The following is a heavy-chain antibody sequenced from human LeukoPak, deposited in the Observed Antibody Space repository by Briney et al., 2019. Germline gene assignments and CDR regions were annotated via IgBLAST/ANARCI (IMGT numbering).Heavy chain of an antibody. Sequence: GGSLRLSCAASGFTFSSYAMSWVRQAPGKGLEWVSSISSSSSYIYYADSVKGRFTISRDNAKNSLYLQMNSLKAEDTAVYYCARDRVGATPWSVDYWGQEPWSPSPQ. CDR1: GFTFSSYA. CDR3: ARDRVGATPWSVDY. V-gene: IGHV3-21*01. CDR2: ISSSSSYI. D-gene: IGHD1-26*01. J-gene: IGHJ4*01.